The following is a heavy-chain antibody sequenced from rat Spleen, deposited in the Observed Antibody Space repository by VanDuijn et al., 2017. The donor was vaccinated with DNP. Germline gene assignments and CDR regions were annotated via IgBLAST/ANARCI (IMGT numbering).Heavy chain of an antibody. Sequence: EVQLVESGGGLVQPGRSLKLSCASSGFTFSDYNMAWVRQAPKKGLEWVATIPYDGSRAYYRDSVKGRFTVYRDNAKSTLYLQIDSLRSEDTATYYCATFGGRDAWGQGTSVTVSS. J-gene: IGHJ4*01. D-gene: IGHD4-3*01. CDR1: GFTFSDYN. CDR3: ATFGGRDA. V-gene: IGHV5S10*01. CDR2: IPYDGSRA.